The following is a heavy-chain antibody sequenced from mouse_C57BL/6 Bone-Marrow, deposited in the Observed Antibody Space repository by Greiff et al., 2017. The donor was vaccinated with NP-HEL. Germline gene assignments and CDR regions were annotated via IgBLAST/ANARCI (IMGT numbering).Heavy chain of an antibody. D-gene: IGHD2-5*01. CDR2: ISSGGSYT. V-gene: IGHV5-6*02. CDR3: ARRGYYSTTGFAY. J-gene: IGHJ3*01. Sequence: EVKLVESGGDLVKPGGSLKLSCAASGFTFSSYGMSWVRQTPDKRLEWVATISSGGSYTYYPDSVKGRFTISRDNAKNTLYLQMSSLKSEDTAMYYCARRGYYSTTGFAYWGQGTLVTVSA. CDR1: GFTFSSYG.